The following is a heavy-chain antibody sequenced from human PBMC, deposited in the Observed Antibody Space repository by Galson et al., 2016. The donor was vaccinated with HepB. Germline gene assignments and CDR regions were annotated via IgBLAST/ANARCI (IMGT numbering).Heavy chain of an antibody. J-gene: IGHJ4*02. CDR1: GFTFSNYA. CDR2: ISNSGGTT. CDR3: VRVIRATAGSDY. D-gene: IGHD3-10*01. V-gene: IGHV3-64D*06. Sequence: SLRLSCAASGFTFSNYAMNWVHQAPGKGLEYVSGISNSGGTTYYADSVKGRFTISRDNSKNTLYLQMTSLRPEDTAVYYCVRVIRATAGSDYWGQGTLVTVSS.